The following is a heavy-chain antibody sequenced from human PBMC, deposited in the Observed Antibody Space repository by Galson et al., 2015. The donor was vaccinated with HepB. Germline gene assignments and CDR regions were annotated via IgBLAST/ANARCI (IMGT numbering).Heavy chain of an antibody. Sequence: LRLSCAASGFTFSTYAMSWVRQAPGKGLEWVSLITTSAGSTYYSDSVKGRFTISRDHSKHTLYLQMNSLRAEDTAVYYCAKDGRAYFGVLTGAWVPSHFDYWGQGTLVTVSS. CDR1: GFTFSTYA. D-gene: IGHD3-9*01. V-gene: IGHV3-23*01. J-gene: IGHJ4*02. CDR2: ITTSAGST. CDR3: AKDGRAYFGVLTGAWVPSHFDY.